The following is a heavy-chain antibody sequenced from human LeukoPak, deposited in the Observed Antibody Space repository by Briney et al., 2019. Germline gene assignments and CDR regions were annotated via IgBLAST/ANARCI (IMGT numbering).Heavy chain of an antibody. CDR3: ARFQQRGYSGYVLDY. CDR1: GGSVSSGSYY. D-gene: IGHD5-12*01. Sequence: SETLSLTCTVSGGSVSSGSYYWSWIRQPPGKGLEWIGYIYYSGSTNYNPSLKSRVTISVDTSKNQFPLKLSSVTAADTAVYYCARFQQRGYSGYVLDYWGQGTLVTVSS. V-gene: IGHV4-61*01. CDR2: IYYSGST. J-gene: IGHJ4*02.